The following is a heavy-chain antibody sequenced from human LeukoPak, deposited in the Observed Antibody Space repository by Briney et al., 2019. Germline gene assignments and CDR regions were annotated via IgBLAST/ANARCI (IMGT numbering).Heavy chain of an antibody. J-gene: IGHJ3*02. V-gene: IGHV4-59*01. CDR1: GGSISSYY. D-gene: IGHD3-22*01. Sequence: SETLSLTCTASGGSISSYYWSWIRQPPGKGLEWIGYIYYSGSTNYNPSLKSRVTISVDTSKNQFSLKLSSVTAADTAVYYCATNYYYDSSGSMAFDIWGQGTMVTVSS. CDR2: IYYSGST. CDR3: ATNYYYDSSGSMAFDI.